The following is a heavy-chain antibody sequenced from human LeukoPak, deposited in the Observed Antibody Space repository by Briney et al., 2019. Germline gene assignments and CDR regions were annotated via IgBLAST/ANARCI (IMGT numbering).Heavy chain of an antibody. V-gene: IGHV3-74*01. CDR2: INSDGSST. J-gene: IGHJ4*02. Sequence: GGSLRLSCAASGFTFSSHWMHWVRQGPGKGLVWVSRINSDGSSTTYADSVKGRFTMSRDNAKNTLYLQMNSLRAEDTAVYYCARGGGYSYGSFDYWGQGTLVTVSS. CDR1: GFTFSSHW. CDR3: ARGGGYSYGSFDY. D-gene: IGHD5-18*01.